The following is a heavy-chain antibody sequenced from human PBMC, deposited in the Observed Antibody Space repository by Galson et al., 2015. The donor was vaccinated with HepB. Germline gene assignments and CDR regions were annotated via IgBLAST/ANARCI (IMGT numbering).Heavy chain of an antibody. D-gene: IGHD2-2*02. CDR2: ISAYNGNT. J-gene: IGHJ4*02. Sequence: SVKVSCKASGYTFTSYGISWVRQAPGQGLEWMGWISAYNGNTNYAQKLQGRVTMATDTSTSTAYMELRSLRSDDTAVYYCARDGENSRYCSSTSCYTDWGQGTLVTVSS. CDR1: GYTFTSYG. CDR3: ARDGENSRYCSSTSCYTD. V-gene: IGHV1-18*04.